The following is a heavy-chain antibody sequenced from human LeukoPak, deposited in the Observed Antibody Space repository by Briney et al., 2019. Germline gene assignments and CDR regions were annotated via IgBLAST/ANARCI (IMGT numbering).Heavy chain of an antibody. CDR1: GFTFSSYS. V-gene: IGHV3-21*01. CDR3: ARFMSIAASDY. Sequence: GGSLRLSCAASGFTFSSYSMNWVRQAPGKGLEWVSSISSSSSYIYYADSVKGRFTISRDNAKNSLYLQMNSLRAEDTAVYYCARFMSIAASDYWGQGTLVTVSS. J-gene: IGHJ4*02. CDR2: ISSSSSYI. D-gene: IGHD6-6*01.